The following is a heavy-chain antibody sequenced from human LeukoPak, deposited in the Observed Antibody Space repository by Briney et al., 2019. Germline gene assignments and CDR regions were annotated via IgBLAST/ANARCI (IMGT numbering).Heavy chain of an antibody. CDR1: GGSISYYY. Sequence: PSETLSLTCTVSGGSISYYYWSWIRQPAGKGLEWIGRVYSSGSANYNPSLKSRVTMSVDTSKNQFFLKLISVTAADTAVYYCARDREAVANWGYDWFDPWGQGTLVTVSS. D-gene: IGHD7-27*01. J-gene: IGHJ5*02. CDR2: VYSSGSA. CDR3: ARDREAVANWGYDWFDP. V-gene: IGHV4-4*07.